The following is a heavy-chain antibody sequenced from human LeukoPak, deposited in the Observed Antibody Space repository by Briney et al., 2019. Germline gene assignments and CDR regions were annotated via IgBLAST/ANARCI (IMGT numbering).Heavy chain of an antibody. V-gene: IGHV3-23*01. D-gene: IGHD3-22*01. CDR1: GFTFSSYA. CDR2: ISGSGGST. CDR3: AKALYYYDSSGYYPGDY. J-gene: IGHJ4*02. Sequence: GGSLRLSCAASGFTFSSYAMSWVRQAPGKGLEWVSAISGSGGSTYYADSVKGRFTISRDNSKNTLYLQMNSLRAEDTAVYYCAKALYYYDSSGYYPGDYWGQGTLVTVSS.